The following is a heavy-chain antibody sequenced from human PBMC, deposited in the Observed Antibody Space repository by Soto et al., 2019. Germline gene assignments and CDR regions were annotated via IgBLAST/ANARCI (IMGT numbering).Heavy chain of an antibody. CDR2: ISAYNGNT. D-gene: IGHD3-9*01. CDR1: GYTFTSYG. J-gene: IGHJ3*02. CDR3: ARESLTDIGAFDX. Sequence: ASVKVSCKASGYTFTSYGISWVRQAPGQGLQWMGCISAYNGNTNYAQKLQGRVTMTTETSTSTDYMELRSLRSDDTAVYYCARESLTDIGAFDXWGQGTRFPVS. V-gene: IGHV1-18*04.